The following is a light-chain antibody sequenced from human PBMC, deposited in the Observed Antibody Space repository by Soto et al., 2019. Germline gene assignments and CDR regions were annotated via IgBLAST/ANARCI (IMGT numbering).Light chain of an antibody. J-gene: IGLJ2*01. Sequence: QALVTQPPSASGTPGQRVTISCSGSFSNVGINTVNWYQQLPGTAPKLLIYSDNQRPSGVPDRFSGSKSGTSASLAISGLQSEDAADYYCASWDDSLNGVVFGGGTKVTVL. V-gene: IGLV1-44*01. CDR3: ASWDDSLNGVV. CDR2: SDN. CDR1: FSNVGINT.